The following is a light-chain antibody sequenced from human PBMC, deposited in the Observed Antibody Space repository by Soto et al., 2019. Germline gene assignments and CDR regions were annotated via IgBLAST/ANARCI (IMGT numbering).Light chain of an antibody. V-gene: IGLV1-44*01. J-gene: IGLJ2*01. CDR1: SSNIGSNT. CDR2: SNN. CDR3: AAWDDSLNGYVV. Sequence: QSVLTQPPSASGTPGQRVTISCSGSSSNIGSNTVNWYQQLPGTAPKLLIYSNNQRPSGVPDRFSGSKSGTSASLAIRGLQSEDEGDYYCAAWDDSLNGYVVFGGGTKVTVL.